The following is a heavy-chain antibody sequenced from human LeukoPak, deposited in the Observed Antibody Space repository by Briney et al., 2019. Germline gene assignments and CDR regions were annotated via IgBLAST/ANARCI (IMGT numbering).Heavy chain of an antibody. D-gene: IGHD2-15*01. CDR3: ARPYCSGGSCQNYFDY. Sequence: GESLKISCKGSGYSFTSYWIGWERQMPGKGLERMGIIYPGDSDTRYSPSFQGQVTISADKSISTAYLQWSSLKASDTAMYYCARPYCSGGSCQNYFDYWGQGTLVTVSS. J-gene: IGHJ4*02. CDR2: IYPGDSDT. CDR1: GYSFTSYW. V-gene: IGHV5-51*01.